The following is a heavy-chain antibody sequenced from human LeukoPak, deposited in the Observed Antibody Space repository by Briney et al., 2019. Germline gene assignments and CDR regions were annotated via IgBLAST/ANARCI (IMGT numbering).Heavy chain of an antibody. Sequence: ASVKVSCKASGHTFTGYYIHWVRQAPGQGLEWLGWIDPNTGGTKYAQKFQGRVTMTRDTSISTAYMELSRLRSDDTAVYYCARESTAMVTMDYWGQGTLVTVSS. J-gene: IGHJ4*02. CDR1: GHTFTGYY. D-gene: IGHD5-18*01. CDR3: ARESTAMVTMDY. CDR2: IDPNTGGT. V-gene: IGHV1-2*02.